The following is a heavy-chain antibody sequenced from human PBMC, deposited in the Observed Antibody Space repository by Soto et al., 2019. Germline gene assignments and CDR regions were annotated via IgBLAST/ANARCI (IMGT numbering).Heavy chain of an antibody. D-gene: IGHD6-13*01. Sequence: EASVKVSCKASGYTFTSYGIRWVRQAPGQGLEWMGWISAYNGNTNYAQKLQGRVTMTTDTSTSTAYMELKSLRSDDTAVYYCARAHSSSSWYGYWGQGTLVTVSS. CDR3: ARAHSSSSWYGY. V-gene: IGHV1-18*04. J-gene: IGHJ4*02. CDR2: ISAYNGNT. CDR1: GYTFTSYG.